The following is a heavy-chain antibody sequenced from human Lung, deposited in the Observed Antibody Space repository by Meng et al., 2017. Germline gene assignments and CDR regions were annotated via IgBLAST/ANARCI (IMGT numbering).Heavy chain of an antibody. D-gene: IGHD2-15*01. Sequence: QGQRVESGAEGKKPGASVKGSCKASGYTFTGSDMHWVRQAPGQGLEWMGRVNPNNGGTNYAQKFQGRVTMTRDTSISTAYLELSRLTSDDTAVYYCASYCRGTSCATYWGQGSLVTVSS. CDR2: VNPNNGGT. CDR1: GYTFTGSD. J-gene: IGHJ4*02. V-gene: IGHV1-2*06. CDR3: ASYCRGTSCATY.